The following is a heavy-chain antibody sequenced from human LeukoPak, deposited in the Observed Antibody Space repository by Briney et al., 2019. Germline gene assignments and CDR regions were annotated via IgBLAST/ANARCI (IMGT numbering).Heavy chain of an antibody. V-gene: IGHV4-39*01. J-gene: IGHJ4*02. CDR1: SGSISSSSYY. CDR3: ARQTSPGFDY. Sequence: PSETLSLTCIVSSGSISSSSYYWAWIRQPPGKGLEWIGNIYYSGTTYYNPSLKSRVTISVDTSKNQFSLKLSSVTAADTAIYYCARQTSPGFDYWGQGTLLTVSS. CDR2: IYYSGTT.